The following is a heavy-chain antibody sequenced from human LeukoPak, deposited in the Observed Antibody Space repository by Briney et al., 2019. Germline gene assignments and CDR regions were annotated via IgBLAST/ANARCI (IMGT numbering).Heavy chain of an antibody. D-gene: IGHD1-1*01. CDR1: GGSISSYY. CDR2: IYYSGST. V-gene: IGHV4-59*01. J-gene: IGHJ6*02. Sequence: SETLSLTCTVSGGSISSYYWSWIRQPPGKGLEWIGYIYYSGSTNYNPSLKSRVTISVDTSKNQSSLKLSSVTAADTAVYYCARDGGTGLDVWGQGTTVTVSS. CDR3: ARDGGTGLDV.